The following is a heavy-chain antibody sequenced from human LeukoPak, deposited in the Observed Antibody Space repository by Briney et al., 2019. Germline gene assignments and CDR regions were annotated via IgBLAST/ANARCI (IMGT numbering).Heavy chain of an antibody. D-gene: IGHD3-22*01. J-gene: IGHJ5*02. CDR1: GGSINNYY. CDR3: ARRDESSGYYYWFDP. V-gene: IGHV4-59*08. CDR2: ISYSGST. Sequence: SETLSLTCTVSGGSINNYYWNWIRQPPGKGLEWIGFISYSGSTNYNPSLKGRATISVDTSKNQFSLKLTSVTAADTAVYYCARRDESSGYYYWFDPWGQGTLVTVSS.